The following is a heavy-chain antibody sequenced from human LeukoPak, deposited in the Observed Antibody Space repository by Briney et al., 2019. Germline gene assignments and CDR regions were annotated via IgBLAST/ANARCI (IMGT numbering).Heavy chain of an antibody. V-gene: IGHV1-46*01. J-gene: IGHJ4*02. Sequence: ASVKVSCKASGYTFTSYDINWVRQAPGQGLEWMGIINPSGGSTGYAQKFQGRVTMTTDTSTRTVYMELGSLRSEDTAVYYCARADYYGLGYWGQGALITVSS. CDR3: ARADYYGLGY. CDR1: GYTFTSYD. D-gene: IGHD3-10*01. CDR2: INPSGGST.